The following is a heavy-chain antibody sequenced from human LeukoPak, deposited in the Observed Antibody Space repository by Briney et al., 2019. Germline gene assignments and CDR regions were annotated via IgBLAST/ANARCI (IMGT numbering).Heavy chain of an antibody. D-gene: IGHD5-24*01. CDR2: IYYSGST. CDR3: TRDGYNRIDY. J-gene: IGHJ4*02. CDR1: GGSISSGDYY. Sequence: SETLSLTCTVSGGSISSGDYYWSWIRQPPGKGLEWIGYIYYSGSTYYNPSLKSRVTISVDTSKNQFSLKLSSVTAADTAVYFCTRDGYNRIDYWGPGTLVTVSS. V-gene: IGHV4-30-4*08.